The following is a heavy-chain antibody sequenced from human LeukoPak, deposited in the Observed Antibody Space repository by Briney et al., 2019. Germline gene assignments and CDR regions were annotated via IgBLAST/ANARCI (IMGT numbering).Heavy chain of an antibody. J-gene: IGHJ4*02. CDR1: ESTFSKAW. D-gene: IGHD2-15*01. CDR2: IKGKTDGGTT. CDR3: TTDPGAWFYCSGGSCYA. Sequence: GGSLGLSVEASESTFSKAWMTWVRQAPGKGRDGFARIKGKTDGGTTDYAAPVKGRFTISRDDSKNTLYLQMNSLKTEDTAVYYCTTDPGAWFYCSGGSCYAGGQGTLVTVSS. V-gene: IGHV3-15*01.